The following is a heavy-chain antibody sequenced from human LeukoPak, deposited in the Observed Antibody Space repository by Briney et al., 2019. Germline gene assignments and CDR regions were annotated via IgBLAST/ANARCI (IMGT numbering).Heavy chain of an antibody. J-gene: IGHJ5*02. Sequence: GASVKVSCKASGYTFTSYGISWVRQAPGQGLEWMGGIIPIFGTANYAQKFQGRVTITADESTSTAYMELSSLRSEDTAVYYCARDPPHEYCSSTSCPINWFDPWGQGTLVTVSS. CDR3: ARDPPHEYCSSTSCPINWFDP. D-gene: IGHD2-2*01. V-gene: IGHV1-69*13. CDR1: GYTFTSYG. CDR2: IIPIFGTA.